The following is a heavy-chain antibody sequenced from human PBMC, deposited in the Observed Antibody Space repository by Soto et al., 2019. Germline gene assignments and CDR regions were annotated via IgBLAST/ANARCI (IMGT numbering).Heavy chain of an antibody. V-gene: IGHV1-69*13. CDR3: ATSEGRDSYSFDY. CDR2: IIPMFGTP. D-gene: IGHD1-26*01. CDR1: GVTFNRQD. Sequence: SVKVSCKASGVTFNRQDMRWVRQAPGQGLEWMGGIIPMFGTPHYAEKFQDRVTITADESTGTAYLELSSLTSEGTAVYYCATSEGRDSYSFDYWGPGTLVTVSS. J-gene: IGHJ4*02.